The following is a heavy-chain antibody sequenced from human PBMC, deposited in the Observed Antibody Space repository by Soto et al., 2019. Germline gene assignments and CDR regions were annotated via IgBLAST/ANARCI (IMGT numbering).Heavy chain of an antibody. D-gene: IGHD3-22*01. CDR2: VYPGDSDT. CDR3: SRGGYDNSGYFDH. J-gene: IGHJ4*02. CDR1: GYNFASYW. V-gene: IGHV5-51*01. Sequence: GESLKISCQGSGYNFASYWIGWVRQKPGKGLEWMGIVYPGDSDTRYTPSFEGQVTISADKSINTAYPQWSSLKASDTAMYYGSRGGYDNSGYFDHWGQGTVVTVSS.